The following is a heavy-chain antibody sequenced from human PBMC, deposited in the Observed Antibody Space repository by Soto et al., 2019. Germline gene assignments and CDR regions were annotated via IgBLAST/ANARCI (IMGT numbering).Heavy chain of an antibody. V-gene: IGHV4-34*01. J-gene: IGHJ6*02. CDR3: ARGLDRSSGWNYYYYYYGMDV. CDR1: GGSFSGYY. Sequence: SETLSLTCAVYGGSFSGYYWSWIRQPPGKGLEWIGEINHSGSTNYNPSLKSRVTISVDTSKNQFSLKLSSVTAADTAVYYCARGLDRSSGWNYYYYYYGMDVWGQGTTVTSP. D-gene: IGHD6-19*01. CDR2: INHSGST.